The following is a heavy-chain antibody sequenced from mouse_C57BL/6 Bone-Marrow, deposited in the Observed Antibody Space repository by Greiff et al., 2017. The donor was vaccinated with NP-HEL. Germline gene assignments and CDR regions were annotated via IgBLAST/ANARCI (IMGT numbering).Heavy chain of an antibody. CDR2: IYPGDGDT. J-gene: IGHJ4*01. CDR3: ARRRTTVVAPYAMDY. D-gene: IGHD1-1*01. CDR1: GYAFSSYW. V-gene: IGHV1-80*01. Sequence: QVQLKESGAELVKPGASVKISCKASGYAFSSYWMNWVKQRPGKGLEWIGQIYPGDGDTNYNGKFKGKATLTAHKSSSTAYMQLSSLTSEDSAVYFCARRRTTVVAPYAMDYWGQGTSVTVSS.